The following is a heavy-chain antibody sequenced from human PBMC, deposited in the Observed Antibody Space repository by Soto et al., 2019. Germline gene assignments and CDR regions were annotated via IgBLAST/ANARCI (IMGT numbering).Heavy chain of an antibody. J-gene: IGHJ5*02. CDR2: IYYSGST. CDR1: GGSISISSYY. CDR3: AKSGFRGVGLYYWFDP. D-gene: IGHD3-10*01. Sequence: QLQLQESGPGLVKPSETLSLTCTVSGGSISISSYYWGWIRQPPGKGLEWIGSIYYSGSTYYNPSLKSRVTISVDTSKNQFSLNLSSVTAADTAVYYCAKSGFRGVGLYYWFDPWGQGTLVTVSS. V-gene: IGHV4-39*01.